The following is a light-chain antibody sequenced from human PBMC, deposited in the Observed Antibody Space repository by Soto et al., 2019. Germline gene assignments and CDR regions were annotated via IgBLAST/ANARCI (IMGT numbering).Light chain of an antibody. CDR3: QQYNNWPPWT. CDR1: QSVSSN. Sequence: EIVMTQSPATLSVSPGERAILSCRASQSVSSNLAWFQQKPGQAPRVLIYGASTRATGIRVRFSGSGSGTEFTLTISSLQSEDFAVYYCQQYNNWPPWTFGQGTKVDIK. J-gene: IGKJ1*01. CDR2: GAS. V-gene: IGKV3-15*01.